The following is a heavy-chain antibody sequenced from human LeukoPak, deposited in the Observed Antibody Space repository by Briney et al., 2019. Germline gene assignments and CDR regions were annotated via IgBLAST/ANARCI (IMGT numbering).Heavy chain of an antibody. J-gene: IGHJ1*01. CDR3: ARSNYYDSSDHLTQYFRH. CDR1: GFTFSSYE. CDR2: ISSSGSTI. Sequence: GGSLRLSCAASGFTFSSYEMNWLRQAPGKGLEWVSYISSSGSTIYYADSVKGRFTISRDNAKNSLYLQMDSLRAEDTAVYYCARSNYYDSSDHLTQYFRHWGQGTLVTVSS. D-gene: IGHD3-22*01. V-gene: IGHV3-48*03.